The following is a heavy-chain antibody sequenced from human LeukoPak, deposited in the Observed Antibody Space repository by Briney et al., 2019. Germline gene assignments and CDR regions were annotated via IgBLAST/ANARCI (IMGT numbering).Heavy chain of an antibody. D-gene: IGHD1-14*01. V-gene: IGHV3-21*01. Sequence: GGSLRLSCAASGFTFSSCGFNWVRQAPGKGLEWVSSIGPTGTDRYYADSVRGRFTISRDNAKNSMYLQLDSLRDEDTAVYYCATETIGRHYDYWGHGTLLTVSS. J-gene: IGHJ4*01. CDR2: IGPTGTDR. CDR3: ATETIGRHYDY. CDR1: GFTFSSCG.